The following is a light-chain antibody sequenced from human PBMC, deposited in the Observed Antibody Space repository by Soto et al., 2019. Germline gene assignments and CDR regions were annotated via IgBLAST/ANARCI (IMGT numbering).Light chain of an antibody. CDR1: QSGSRR. CDR3: QQYNSFIWT. Sequence: TQSPGTLSLSPGGRATLSCRASQSGSRRLAWYQQRPAQPPTLLITGASMRASGVPVRFIGSGSGTEFNPPISSLQPADFATYYCQQYNSFIWTFGQGTKVDIK. V-gene: IGKV3D-15*01. J-gene: IGKJ1*01. CDR2: GAS.